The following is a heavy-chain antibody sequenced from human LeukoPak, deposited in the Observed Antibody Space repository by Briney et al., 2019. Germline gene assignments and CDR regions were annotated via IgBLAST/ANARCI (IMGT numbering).Heavy chain of an antibody. CDR1: GFTFSSYS. D-gene: IGHD3-22*01. CDR2: ISSSSSYI. V-gene: IGHV3-21*01. CDR3: ARDREYYYDSSGFAHDAFDI. J-gene: IGHJ3*02. Sequence: GGSLRLSCAASGFTFSSYSMNWVRQAPGKGLEWVSSISSSSSYIYYADSVKGRFTISRDNAKNSLYLQMNSLRAEDTAVYYCARDREYYYDSSGFAHDAFDIWGQGTMVTVSS.